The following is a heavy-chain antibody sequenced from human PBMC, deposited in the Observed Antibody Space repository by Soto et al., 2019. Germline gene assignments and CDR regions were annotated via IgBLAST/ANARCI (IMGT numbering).Heavy chain of an antibody. CDR2: ISYDGSNK. V-gene: IGHV3-30-3*01. CDR3: ARDGGYSRGWPH. J-gene: IGHJ1*01. D-gene: IGHD6-19*01. Sequence: QVQLVESGGGVVQPGRSLRLSCAASGFTSSSYAMHWVRQAPGKGLEWVAVISYDGSNKYYADSVKGRFTISRDNSKNTLYRRMNSLRAEDTAVYYCARDGGYSRGWPHWGQGTLVTVSS. CDR1: GFTSSSYA.